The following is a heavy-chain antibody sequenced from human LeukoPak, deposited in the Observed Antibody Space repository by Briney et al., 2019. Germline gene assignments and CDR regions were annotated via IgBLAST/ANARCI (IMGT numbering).Heavy chain of an antibody. V-gene: IGHV3-11*01. D-gene: IGHD5-12*01. CDR1: GFTFSDYY. Sequence: GGSLRLSCAASGFTFSDYYMSWIRQAPGKGLEWVSYISSSGSTIYYADSVKGRFTISRDNSQNTLYLQMDSLRAEDTALYYCAKEYSGYDFDYWGQGTLVTVSS. J-gene: IGHJ4*02. CDR3: AKEYSGYDFDY. CDR2: ISSSGSTI.